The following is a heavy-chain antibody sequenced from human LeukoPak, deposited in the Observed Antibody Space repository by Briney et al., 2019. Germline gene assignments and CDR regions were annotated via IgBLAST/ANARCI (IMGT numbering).Heavy chain of an antibody. CDR2: IYRDGSS. CDR1: GLSVSSNY. D-gene: IGHD3-9*01. Sequence: GGSLRLSCVASGLSVSSNYMSWVRQAPGKGLEWVSVIYRDGSSYYAESVKGRFTISRDNSKNTLYIQMNSLKAEDTAVYYCARSFYDILIGYYQYFDYWGQGTLVTVSS. J-gene: IGHJ4*02. CDR3: ARSFYDILIGYYQYFDY. V-gene: IGHV3-66*01.